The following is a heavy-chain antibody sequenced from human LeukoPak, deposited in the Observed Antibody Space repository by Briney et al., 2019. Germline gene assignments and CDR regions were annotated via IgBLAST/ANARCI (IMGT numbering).Heavy chain of an antibody. D-gene: IGHD3-22*01. CDR3: AREAPRYYDSSGYSPDY. V-gene: IGHV3-48*01. J-gene: IGHJ4*02. Sequence: GGSLRLSCAASGFTFSSYSMNWVRQAPGKGLEWVSYINSSSSTIYYADSVKGRFTISRDNAKNSLYLQMNSLRAEDTAVYYCAREAPRYYDSSGYSPDYWGQGTLVTVSS. CDR1: GFTFSSYS. CDR2: INSSSSTI.